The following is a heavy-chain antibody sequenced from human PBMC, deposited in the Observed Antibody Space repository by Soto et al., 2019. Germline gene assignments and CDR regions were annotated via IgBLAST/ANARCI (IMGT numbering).Heavy chain of an antibody. V-gene: IGHV1-69*01. Sequence: QVQLVQSGAEVKKPGSSVKVSCKASGGTFSSYAISWVRQAPGQGLEWMGGIIPIFGTAKYAQKFQGRVTITADESTSTAYMELSSLRSEDTAVYYCAIKYGSGRPVGHYYYYSGMDVWGQGTTVTVS. J-gene: IGHJ6*02. CDR1: GGTFSSYA. D-gene: IGHD3-10*01. CDR3: AIKYGSGRPVGHYYYYSGMDV. CDR2: IIPIFGTA.